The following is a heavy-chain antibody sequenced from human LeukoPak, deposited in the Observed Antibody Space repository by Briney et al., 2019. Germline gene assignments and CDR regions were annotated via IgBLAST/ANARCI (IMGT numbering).Heavy chain of an antibody. CDR2: INPSGGST. D-gene: IGHD4-17*01. J-gene: IGHJ4*02. V-gene: IGHV1-46*01. CDR1: GYTFTSYY. Sequence: ASVKVSCKASGYTFTSYYMHWVRQAPGQGLEWMGIINPSGGSTSYAQKFQGRVTMTRDMSTSTVYMELSRLRSDDTAVYYCARENRRMTTVTPVDYWGQGTLVTVSS. CDR3: ARENRRMTTVTPVDY.